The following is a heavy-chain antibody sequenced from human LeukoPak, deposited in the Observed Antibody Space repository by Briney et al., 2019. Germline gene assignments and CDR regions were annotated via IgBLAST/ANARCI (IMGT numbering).Heavy chain of an antibody. CDR1: GFTFSSYW. V-gene: IGHV3-74*01. CDR2: ISDGGSTT. CDR3: AKGDSYSGSYVGIDY. Sequence: GGSLRLSCAASGFTFSSYWMHWVRQAPGKGLVWVTRISDGGSTTTYADSVKGRFTISRDNAKNTLYLQMNSLRAEDTAVYYCAKGDSYSGSYVGIDYWGQGTLVTVSS. J-gene: IGHJ4*02. D-gene: IGHD1-26*01.